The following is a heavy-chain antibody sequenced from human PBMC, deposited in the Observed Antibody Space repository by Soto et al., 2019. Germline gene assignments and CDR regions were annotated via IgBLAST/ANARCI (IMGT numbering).Heavy chain of an antibody. CDR1: GYTFTSYY. J-gene: IGHJ6*02. D-gene: IGHD6-6*01. V-gene: IGHV1-46*01. CDR2: INPSGGST. CDR3: ARVLPVAARPNYYGMDV. Sequence: ASVKVSCKASGYTFTSYYMHWVRRAPGQGLEWMGIINPSGGSTSYAQKFQGRVTMTRDTSTSTVYMELSSLRSEDTAVYYCARVLPVAARPNYYGMDVWGQGTTVTVSS.